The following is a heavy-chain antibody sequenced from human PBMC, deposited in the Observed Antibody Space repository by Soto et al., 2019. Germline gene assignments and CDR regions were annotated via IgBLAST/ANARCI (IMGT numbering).Heavy chain of an antibody. D-gene: IGHD6-19*01. CDR2: IKHSGSS. V-gene: IGHV4-34*01. Sequence: NPSETLSLTCGVYAGSVIHYYVNWIRQSPGKGLEWIGKIKHSGSSNYNPSLRSRVSISVDMSKNQFSLRLTSVTAADTAVYYCARGGSSDWQVALDIWGQGTMVTVSS. CDR3: ARGGSSDWQVALDI. CDR1: AGSVIHYY. J-gene: IGHJ3*02.